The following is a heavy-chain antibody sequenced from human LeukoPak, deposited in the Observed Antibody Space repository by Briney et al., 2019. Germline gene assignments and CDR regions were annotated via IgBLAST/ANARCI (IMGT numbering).Heavy chain of an antibody. V-gene: IGHV5-51*01. D-gene: IGHD6-13*01. CDR2: IYPGDSDT. J-gene: IGHJ6*02. CDR1: GYSFTSYW. Sequence: GESLKISCKGSGYSFTSYWIGGVRQLPGKGLEWMGIIYPGDSDTRYSPSFQGQVTISADKSISTTYLQWSSLKASDTAMYYCARRYSSSWYEDYYYGMDVWGQGTTVTVSS. CDR3: ARRYSSSWYEDYYYGMDV.